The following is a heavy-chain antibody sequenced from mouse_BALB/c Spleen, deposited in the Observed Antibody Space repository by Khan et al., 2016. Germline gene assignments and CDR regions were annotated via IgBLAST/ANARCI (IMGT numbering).Heavy chain of an antibody. D-gene: IGHD2-4*01. J-gene: IGHJ4*01. Sequence: EVQLQESGPGLVKPSQSLSLTCTVTVYSIPNDYAWNWIRQFPENKLEWMGYITYSGGTSYNPSLKSRISITRDTSKNQFFLQLHSVLTEDTATYHCARGDYVGTYFGMDYWGQVTSVTVSS. V-gene: IGHV3-2*02. CDR1: VYSIPNDYA. CDR2: ITYSGGT. CDR3: ARGDYVGTYFGMDY.